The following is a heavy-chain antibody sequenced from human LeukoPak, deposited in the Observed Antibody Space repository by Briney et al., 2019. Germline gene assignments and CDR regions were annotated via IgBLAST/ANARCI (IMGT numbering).Heavy chain of an antibody. CDR1: GFTFSDYY. CDR2: ISLSGSTV. CDR3: ARDFTHTAVVIYYYGLDV. D-gene: IGHD5-18*01. J-gene: IGHJ6*02. Sequence: GGSLRLSCAASGFTFSDYYRSWVRQAPGEGLEWVSYISLSGSTVYYADSVKGRFTISRDNAKNSLYLQMNSLRAEDTAVYYCARDFTHTAVVIYYYGLDVWGQGTTVTVSS. V-gene: IGHV3-11*01.